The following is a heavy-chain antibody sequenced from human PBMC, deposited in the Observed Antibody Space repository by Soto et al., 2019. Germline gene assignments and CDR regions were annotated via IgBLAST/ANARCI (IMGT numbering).Heavy chain of an antibody. Sequence: EVQLLESGGGLVQPGGSLRLSCAACGFTFSSYAMSWVRQAPGKGLAWVSAISGSGGSTYYADSVKGRFTISRDNSKNTLYLQMNSLRAEDTAVYYCAKGGVAPGRWFDPWGQGTLVTVSS. CDR3: AKGGVAPGRWFDP. CDR2: ISGSGGST. V-gene: IGHV3-23*01. J-gene: IGHJ5*02. D-gene: IGHD2-15*01. CDR1: GFTFSSYA.